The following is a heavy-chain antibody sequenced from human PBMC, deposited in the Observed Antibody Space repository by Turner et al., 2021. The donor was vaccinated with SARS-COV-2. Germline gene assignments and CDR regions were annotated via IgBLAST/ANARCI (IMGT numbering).Heavy chain of an antibody. J-gene: IGHJ4*02. Sequence: QVQLVQSGAEVKKSGASVKVSCKASGYTLTNNYMNWVRQAPGQGLEWMGIVHPRDGRTRYAQSLQGRVTMTVDTSTSTVYMELSSLTSEDTAVYYCARDSVSEPLNYWGQGTLVTVSS. CDR2: VHPRDGRT. D-gene: IGHD1-20*01. CDR3: ARDSVSEPLNY. V-gene: IGHV1-46*04. CDR1: GYTLTNNY.